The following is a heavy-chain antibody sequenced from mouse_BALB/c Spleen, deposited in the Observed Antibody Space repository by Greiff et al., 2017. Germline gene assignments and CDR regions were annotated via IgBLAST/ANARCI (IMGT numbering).Heavy chain of an antibody. V-gene: IGHV7-3*02. CDR3: AREGSGIYAMDY. CDR2: IRNKANGYTT. J-gene: IGHJ4*01. Sequence: EVMLVESGGGLVQPGGSLRLSCATSGFTFTDYYMSWVRQPPGKALEWLGFIRNKANGYTTEYSASVKGRFTISRDNSQSILYLQMNTLRAEDSATYYCAREGSGIYAMDYWGQGTSVTVSS. D-gene: IGHD4-1*01. CDR1: GFTFTDYY.